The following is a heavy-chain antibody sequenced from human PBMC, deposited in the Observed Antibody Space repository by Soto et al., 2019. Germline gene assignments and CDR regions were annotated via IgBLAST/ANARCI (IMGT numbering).Heavy chain of an antibody. V-gene: IGHV4-30-2*01. J-gene: IGHJ5*02. CDR2: IYHSGNT. CDR3: ARVGNWNDGLGS. Sequence: TSETLCLTCAVSGGSISSGGSSWSWIRQPPGKGLEWIGYIYHSGNTYYNPSLKSRVTISVDTSKNQFSLKLTSVTAADTAVYYCARVGNWNDGLGSWGQGALVTVSS. D-gene: IGHD1-1*01. CDR1: GGSISSGGSS.